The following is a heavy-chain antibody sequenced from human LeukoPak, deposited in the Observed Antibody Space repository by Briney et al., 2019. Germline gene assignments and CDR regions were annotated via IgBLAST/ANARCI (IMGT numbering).Heavy chain of an antibody. CDR1: GSTFSSYA. D-gene: IGHD3-16*01. Sequence: PGRSLRLSCAASGSTFSSYAMHWVRQAPGKGLEWVAVISYDGSNKYYADSVKGRFTISRDNSKNTLYLQMNILRAEDTAVYYCARDPGGDLNTYYFDYWGQGTLVTVSS. CDR2: ISYDGSNK. CDR3: ARDPGGDLNTYYFDY. V-gene: IGHV3-30-3*01. J-gene: IGHJ4*02.